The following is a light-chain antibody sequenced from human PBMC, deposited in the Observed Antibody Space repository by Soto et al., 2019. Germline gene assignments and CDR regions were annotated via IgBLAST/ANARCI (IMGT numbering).Light chain of an antibody. V-gene: IGKV1-33*01. CDR2: HAS. CDR3: QQSDNLPLT. Sequence: DTQMTQSPSSLSASIGDRVTITCQASQGIAKYLHWYQQKPVKAPKLLIYHASNLQTGVPSRFSVSGSGTHFTLIISSLQPDDIATYFCQQSDNLPLTFGGGTKVEIK. J-gene: IGKJ4*01. CDR1: QGIAKY.